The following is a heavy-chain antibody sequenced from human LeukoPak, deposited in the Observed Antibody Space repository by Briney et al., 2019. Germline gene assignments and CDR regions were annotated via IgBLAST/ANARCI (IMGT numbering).Heavy chain of an antibody. V-gene: IGHV3-21*01. J-gene: IGHJ4*02. CDR2: ISSSSSYI. Sequence: GSLRLSCAASGFTFSTYSMNWVRQAPGKGLEWVSSISSSSSYIFYADSVKGRFTISRDNAKNSLYLQMNSLRAEDTAVYYCTRAPPPIQLERPGTYDYWGQGTLVTVSS. CDR3: TRAPPPIQLERPGTYDY. D-gene: IGHD1-1*01. CDR1: GFTFSTYS.